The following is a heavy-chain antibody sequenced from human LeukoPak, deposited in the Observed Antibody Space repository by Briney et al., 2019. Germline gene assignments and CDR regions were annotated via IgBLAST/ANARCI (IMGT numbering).Heavy chain of an antibody. J-gene: IGHJ5*02. CDR2: IYHSGST. CDR1: GGSISSYY. V-gene: IGHV4-59*01. D-gene: IGHD3-16*01. CDR3: ARDRPHPGGWFDP. Sequence: SETLSLTCTVSGGSISSYYWSWIRQPPGKGLEWIGYIYHSGSTNYNPSLKSRVTISVDTSKNQFSLKLSSVTAADTAVYYCARDRPHPGGWFDPWGQGTLVTVSS.